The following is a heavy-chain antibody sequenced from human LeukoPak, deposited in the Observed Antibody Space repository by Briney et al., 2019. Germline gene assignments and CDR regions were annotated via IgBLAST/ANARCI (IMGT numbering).Heavy chain of an antibody. CDR3: ARDRRLQSWEMATIPNAVDI. Sequence: GGSLRLSCAASGFTFSSYSMNWVRQAPGKGLEWVSSISSSSSYIYYADSVKGRFTISRDNAKNSLYLQMNSLRAEDTAVYYCARDRRLQSWEMATIPNAVDICGQGTMVTVSS. V-gene: IGHV3-21*01. J-gene: IGHJ3*02. CDR1: GFTFSSYS. CDR2: ISSSSSYI. D-gene: IGHD5-24*01.